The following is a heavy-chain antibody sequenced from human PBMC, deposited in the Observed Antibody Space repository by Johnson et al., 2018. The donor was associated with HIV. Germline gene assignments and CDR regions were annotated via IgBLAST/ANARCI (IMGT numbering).Heavy chain of an antibody. CDR1: GFTFSSYA. CDR2: ISGSGGSP. J-gene: IGHJ3*02. CDR3: AKVSSQSSSWYDAFDI. V-gene: IGHV3-23*04. D-gene: IGHD6-13*01. Sequence: VYLVESGGGLVQPGGSLRLSCAASGFTFSSYAMSWVRQAPGKGLEWVSAISGSGGSPYYADSVKGRFTISRDNSKNTLYLQMNSLRAEDTAVYYCAKVSSQSSSWYDAFDIWGQGTMVTVSS.